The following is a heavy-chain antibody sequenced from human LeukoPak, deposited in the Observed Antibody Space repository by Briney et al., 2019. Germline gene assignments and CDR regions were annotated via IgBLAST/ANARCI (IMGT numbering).Heavy chain of an antibody. J-gene: IGHJ4*02. V-gene: IGHV4-38-2*01. Sequence: PSETLSLTCAVSDYSISSYYYWGWIRQPPGKGLEWIGSIYQSGSTHYNPSLKSRVTISVDTSKNQFSLKLNSVTAADTAVYYCARNSSWYFDYWGQGTLVTVSS. CDR1: DYSISSYYY. CDR2: IYQSGST. CDR3: ARNSSWYFDY. D-gene: IGHD6-13*01.